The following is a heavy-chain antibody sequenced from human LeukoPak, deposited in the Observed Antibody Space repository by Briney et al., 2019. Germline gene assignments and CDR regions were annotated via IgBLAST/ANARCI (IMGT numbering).Heavy chain of an antibody. J-gene: IGHJ4*02. CDR3: STDSTIVY. CDR1: GFTFSSYS. V-gene: IGHV3-15*01. D-gene: IGHD3-9*01. CDR2: IKSKTDGGTT. Sequence: AGGSLRLSCAASGFTFSSYSMNWVRQAPGKGLEWVGRIKSKTDGGTTDYAAPVKGRFSISRDDSKNTLYLQMNSLKTEDTAVYYCSTDSTIVYWGQGTLVTVSS.